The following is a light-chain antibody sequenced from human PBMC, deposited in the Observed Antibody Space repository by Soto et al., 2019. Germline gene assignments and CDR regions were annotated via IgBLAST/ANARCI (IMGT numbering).Light chain of an antibody. CDR1: QSLTSY. J-gene: IGKJ4*01. CDR2: GIS. Sequence: EIVMTHSPATLAVSPWEAATLSWRASQSLTSYLAWYQQKPDQAPRLLIYGISTRATDIPARFSGSGSGTEFTLTISSLQSEDFAVYYCQQYNNWPLTFGGGTKVDIK. V-gene: IGKV3-15*01. CDR3: QQYNNWPLT.